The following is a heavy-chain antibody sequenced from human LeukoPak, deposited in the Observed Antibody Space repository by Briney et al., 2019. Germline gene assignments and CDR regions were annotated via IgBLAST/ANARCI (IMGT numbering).Heavy chain of an antibody. V-gene: IGHV5-51*01. CDR1: GYSFTNYW. Sequence: GESLKISCKGSGYSFTNYWIGWVRQMPGKGLDWMGIIYPGDSDTRYSPSFQGQVTISADKSISTAYLQWSSLKASDTAIYYCARRSREYSGSYSDYWGQGTLVTVSS. CDR2: IYPGDSDT. D-gene: IGHD1-26*01. J-gene: IGHJ4*02. CDR3: ARRSREYSGSYSDY.